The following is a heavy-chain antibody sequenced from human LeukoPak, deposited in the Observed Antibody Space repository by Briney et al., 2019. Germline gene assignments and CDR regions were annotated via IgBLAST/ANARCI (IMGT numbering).Heavy chain of an antibody. D-gene: IGHD3-3*01. CDR2: IIPIFGTA. V-gene: IGHV1-69*13. J-gene: IGHJ5*02. Sequence: ASVKVSCKASGGTFSSYAISWVRQAPGQGLEWMGGIIPIFGTANYAQKFQGRVTITADESTSTAYMELSSLRSEDTAVYYCARDRYGVVLYNWFDHWGQGTLVTVSS. CDR3: ARDRYGVVLYNWFDH. CDR1: GGTFSSYA.